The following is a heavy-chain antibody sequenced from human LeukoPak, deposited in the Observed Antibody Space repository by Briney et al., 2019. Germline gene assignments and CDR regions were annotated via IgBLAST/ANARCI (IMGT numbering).Heavy chain of an antibody. V-gene: IGHV1-69*05. J-gene: IGHJ3*02. Sequence: SVKVSCKASGGTFSSYAISWVRQAPGQGLEWMGRIIPIFGAANYAQKFQGRVTITTDESTSTAYMELSSLRSEDTAVYYCARGNWNYVGVNAFDICGQGTMVTVSS. CDR1: GGTFSSYA. CDR2: IIPIFGAA. D-gene: IGHD1-7*01. CDR3: ARGNWNYVGVNAFDI.